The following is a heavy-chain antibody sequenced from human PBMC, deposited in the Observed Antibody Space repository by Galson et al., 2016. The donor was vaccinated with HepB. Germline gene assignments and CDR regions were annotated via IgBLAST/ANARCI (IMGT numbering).Heavy chain of an antibody. J-gene: IGHJ3*02. V-gene: IGHV4-59*01. CDR1: GGSMRNYH. Sequence: SETLSLTCTVSGGSMRNYHWSWIRQPPGKGPECIGYMYYSGSPKYNPSLKSRVAMLVDTSKNQLYLKLTSVTAADTAVYYCARDRGIAAVGDDPFGIWGQGTMVTVSS. CDR2: MYYSGSP. CDR3: ARDRGIAAVGDDPFGI. D-gene: IGHD6-13*01.